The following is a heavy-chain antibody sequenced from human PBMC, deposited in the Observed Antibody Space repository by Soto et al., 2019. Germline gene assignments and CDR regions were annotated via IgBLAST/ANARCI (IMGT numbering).Heavy chain of an antibody. D-gene: IGHD3-16*01. CDR2: ISSSRSTI. J-gene: IGHJ4*02. Sequence: GGSLRLSCAASGLTFSSYIMNWVRQSPGKGLEWVSYISSSRSTIYYADSVKGRFTISRDNAKNSLYMQMNSMRDEDTAVYYYARISSVQQGDDYWGQGTVVTVSS. CDR1: GLTFSSYI. CDR3: ARISSVQQGDDY. V-gene: IGHV3-48*02.